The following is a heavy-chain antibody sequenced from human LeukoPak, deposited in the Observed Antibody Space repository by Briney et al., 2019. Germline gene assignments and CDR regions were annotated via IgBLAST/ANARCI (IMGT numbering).Heavy chain of an antibody. CDR2: INHSGST. D-gene: IGHD3-22*01. V-gene: IGHV4-38-2*02. CDR1: GYSISSGYY. Sequence: SETLSLTCTVSGYSISSGYYWGWIRQPPGKGLEWIGEINHSGSTNYNPSLKSRVTISVDTSKNQFSLKLSSVTAADTAVYYCARTSRAYYYDSSGYYFFDYWGQGTLVTVSS. J-gene: IGHJ4*02. CDR3: ARTSRAYYYDSSGYYFFDY.